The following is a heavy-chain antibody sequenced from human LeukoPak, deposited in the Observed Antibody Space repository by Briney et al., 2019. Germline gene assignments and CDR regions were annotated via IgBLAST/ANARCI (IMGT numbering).Heavy chain of an antibody. CDR3: ARGSPLYYDILTGYYPFYYYGMDV. CDR2: MNPNSGNT. CDR1: GYTFTSYD. J-gene: IGHJ6*02. D-gene: IGHD3-9*01. Sequence: ASVKVSCKASGYTFTSYDINWVRQATGQGLEWMGWMNPNSGNTGHAQKFQGRVTMTRNTSISTAYMELSSLRSEDTAVYYCARGSPLYYDILTGYYPFYYYGMDVWGQGTTVTVSS. V-gene: IGHV1-8*01.